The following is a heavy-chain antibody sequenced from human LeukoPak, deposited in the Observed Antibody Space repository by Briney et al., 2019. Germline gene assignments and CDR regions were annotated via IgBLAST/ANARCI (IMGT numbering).Heavy chain of an antibody. CDR1: GFTFSRHS. J-gene: IGHJ3*02. V-gene: IGHV3-48*01. CDR2: ISDTSTSE. CDR3: ARDRDYAFDI. Sequence: PGGSLRLSCAASGFTFSRHSMNWVRQAPGKGLEWVAYISDTSTSEDYADSVKGRFTTSRDNAKNSLSLQMSSLRAEDTAVYYCARDRDYAFDIWGQGTMVTVSS.